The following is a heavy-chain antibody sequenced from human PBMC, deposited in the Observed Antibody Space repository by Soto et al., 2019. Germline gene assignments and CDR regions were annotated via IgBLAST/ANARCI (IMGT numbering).Heavy chain of an antibody. Sequence: LRLSCAASGFNFNSYTINWVRQAPGKRLERLSSISSSGYIFSTDSVRGRFTISRDNAKNSVYLQINSLRAEDTAVYFCARDCSGGSCYPGMDVWGQGTTVTVSS. CDR3: ARDCSGGSCYPGMDV. D-gene: IGHD2-15*01. V-gene: IGHV3-21*01. CDR1: GFNFNSYT. CDR2: ISSSGYI. J-gene: IGHJ6*02.